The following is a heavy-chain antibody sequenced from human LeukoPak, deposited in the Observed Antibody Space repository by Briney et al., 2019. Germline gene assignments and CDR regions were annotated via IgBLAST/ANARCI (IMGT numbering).Heavy chain of an antibody. CDR1: GYSISSGYY. V-gene: IGHV4-38-2*02. D-gene: IGHD4-17*01. CDR3: ARSPWYGDYVDY. J-gene: IGHJ4*02. CDR2: IYHSGST. Sequence: SETLSLTCTVSGYSISSGYYWGWIRQPPGKGLEWIGSIYHSGSTYYNPSLKSRVTISVDTSKNQFSLKLSSVTAADTAVYYCARSPWYGDYVDYWGQGTLVTVSS.